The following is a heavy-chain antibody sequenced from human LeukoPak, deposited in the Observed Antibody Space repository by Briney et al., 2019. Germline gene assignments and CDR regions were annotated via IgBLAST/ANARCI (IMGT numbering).Heavy chain of an antibody. J-gene: IGHJ6*04. CDR3: AREWAAVWFGESIYYYGMDV. V-gene: IGHV3-48*03. CDR1: GFTFSSYE. Sequence: GGSLRLSCAASGFTFSSYEMIWVRQAPGKGLEWVSYISSSGSTIYYADSVKGRFTISRDNAKNSLYLQLNSLRAEDTAVYYSAREWAAVWFGESIYYYGMDVWGKGTTVTVSS. CDR2: ISSSGSTI. D-gene: IGHD3-10*01.